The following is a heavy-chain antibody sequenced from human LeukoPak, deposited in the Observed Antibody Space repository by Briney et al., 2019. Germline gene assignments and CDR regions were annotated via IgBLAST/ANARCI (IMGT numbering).Heavy chain of an antibody. D-gene: IGHD3-10*01. CDR3: AKTLGSIWQKFFDY. CDR1: GFTFSTYG. J-gene: IGHJ4*02. V-gene: IGHV3-23*01. CDR2: ISGSGETT. Sequence: GGSLRLSCAASGFTFSTYGMNWVRQAPGKGLEWVSGISGSGETTYSADSVKGRFTISRDNSKNTLYLQMNSLRAEDTAVYHCAKTLGSIWQKFFDYWGQGPLVTVSS.